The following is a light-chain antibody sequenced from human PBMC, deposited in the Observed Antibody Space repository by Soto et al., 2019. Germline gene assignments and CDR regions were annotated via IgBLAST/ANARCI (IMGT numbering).Light chain of an antibody. Sequence: DIQMTQSPSSLSASVGDRVTITCRASRGISNYLAWYQQKPGKVPKVLIYAASTLSSGVPSRFSGSGSGTDFTLTISSLQPEDGATYYCQNYNTPPLTFGRGTKVEIK. CDR2: AAS. CDR1: RGISNY. J-gene: IGKJ1*01. CDR3: QNYNTPPLT. V-gene: IGKV1-27*01.